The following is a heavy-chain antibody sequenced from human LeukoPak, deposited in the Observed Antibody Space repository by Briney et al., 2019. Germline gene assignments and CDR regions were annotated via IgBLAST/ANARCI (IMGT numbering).Heavy chain of an antibody. J-gene: IGHJ4*02. CDR2: IKSKTDGGTT. CDR3: TTGSITQYYYDSSGFDY. CDR1: GFPFSNAW. V-gene: IGHV3-15*01. D-gene: IGHD3-22*01. Sequence: PGGSLRLPFAASGFPFSNAWMSWVRPAPGKGLEWVGRIKSKTDGGTTDYAAPVKGRFTISRDDTKNTLYLQMNSLKTEDAAVYYCTTGSITQYYYDSSGFDYWGQGTMVTVSS.